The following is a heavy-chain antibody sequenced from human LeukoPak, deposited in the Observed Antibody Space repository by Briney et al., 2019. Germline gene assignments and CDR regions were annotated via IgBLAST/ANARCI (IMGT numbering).Heavy chain of an antibody. V-gene: IGHV3-7*01. J-gene: IGHJ6*03. CDR2: IKQDGSDI. D-gene: IGHD4-17*01. CDR1: GFTFNGFW. CDR3: TRDALYGDPSYYYMDV. Sequence: GGSLRLSCADSGFTFNGFWMSWVRQAPGKGLEWVANIKQDGSDIYYLGSVRGRFTIYRDNAMNSLYLQMNSLRAEDTAVYYCTRDALYGDPSYYYMDVWGKGTTVTVSS.